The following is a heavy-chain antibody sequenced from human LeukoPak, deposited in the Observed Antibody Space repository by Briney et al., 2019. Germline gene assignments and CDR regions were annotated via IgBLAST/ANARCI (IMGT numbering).Heavy chain of an antibody. CDR2: IYYTVNT. V-gene: IGHV4-30-4*08. CDR1: GVSISSGGYY. D-gene: IGHD2-2*01. Sequence: PSQTLSLTCTVSGVSISSGGYYWSWIRQHPGKGLEWIGYIYYTVNTYNNPSLKGRVTMSVDTSKNQFFLKLSSVTAADTAVYFCARSTYVHLYCSDTNCPSLPDYWGQGALVTVSS. CDR3: ARSTYVHLYCSDTNCPSLPDY. J-gene: IGHJ4*02.